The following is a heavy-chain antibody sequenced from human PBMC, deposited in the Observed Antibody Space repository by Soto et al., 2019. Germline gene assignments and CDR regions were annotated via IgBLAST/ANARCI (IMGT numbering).Heavy chain of an antibody. Sequence: GGSLRLSCAASGFTFSSYGMHWVRQAPGKGLEWVAFIWHDGGNKFYAESVKGRFTISRDNSKNILYLQMTSLSAEDTAMYYCARDGDVNTGFGKDYWGQGTLVT. CDR1: GFTFSSYG. J-gene: IGHJ4*02. V-gene: IGHV3-33*01. CDR2: IWHDGGNK. D-gene: IGHD3-16*01. CDR3: ARDGDVNTGFGKDY.